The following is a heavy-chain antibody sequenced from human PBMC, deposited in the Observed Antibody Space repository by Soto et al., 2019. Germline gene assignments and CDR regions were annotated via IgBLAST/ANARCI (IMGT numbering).Heavy chain of an antibody. J-gene: IGHJ6*02. Sequence: SVKVSCKASGGTFSRYAISWVRQAPGQALEWLGGLIPIFGTANYAQKFQGRVTITADESTSTAYMELSSLRSEDTAVYYCARDHLGTDIVVVPAAGYYYYYYGMDVWGQGTTVTVSS. CDR3: ARDHLGTDIVVVPAAGYYYYYYGMDV. CDR1: GGTFSRYA. V-gene: IGHV1-69*13. CDR2: LIPIFGTA. D-gene: IGHD2-2*01.